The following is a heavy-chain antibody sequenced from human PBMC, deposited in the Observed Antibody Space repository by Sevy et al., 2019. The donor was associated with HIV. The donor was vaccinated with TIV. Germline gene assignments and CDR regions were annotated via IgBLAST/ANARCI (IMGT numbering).Heavy chain of an antibody. D-gene: IGHD5-12*01. V-gene: IGHV3-15*01. CDR2: VKSKTAGGTT. CDR3: ATGAQFSGSVFDY. Sequence: GGSLRLSCAASGFTFSNAWMSWVRQAPGKGLEWVGRVKSKTAGGTTDYPAPVKGRFIISRDDSNNTLYLQMNSLKAADTAVYYCATGAQFSGSVFDYWGQGTLVTVSS. J-gene: IGHJ4*02. CDR1: GFTFSNAW.